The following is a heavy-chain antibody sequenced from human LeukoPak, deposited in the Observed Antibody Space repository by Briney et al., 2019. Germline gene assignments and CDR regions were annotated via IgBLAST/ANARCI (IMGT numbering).Heavy chain of an antibody. V-gene: IGHV1-2*02. CDR2: INPNSGGT. J-gene: IGHJ4*02. CDR1: GYTFTGYY. D-gene: IGHD1-26*01. CDR3: ASLWGEWEQLDY. Sequence: ASVKVSCKASGYTFTGYYMHWVRQAPGQGLEWMGWINPNSGGTNYAQKFQSRVTMTRDTSISTAYMELSRLRSDDTAVYYCASLWGEWEQLDYWGQGTLVTVSS.